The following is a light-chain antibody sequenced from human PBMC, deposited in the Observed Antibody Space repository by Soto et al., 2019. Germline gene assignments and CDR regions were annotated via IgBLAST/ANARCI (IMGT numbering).Light chain of an antibody. CDR1: QSVSSY. CDR2: DAS. J-gene: IGKJ1*01. V-gene: IGKV3-11*01. CDR3: QQRSNWPRT. Sequence: EIVLTQSPATLSLSPGERATLSCRASQSVSSYLAWYQQKPGQAPRLLIYDASNRATGIPARFSGSWSGTYFTLTISSLEPEDFAVYYCQQRSNWPRTFGQGTKVEIK.